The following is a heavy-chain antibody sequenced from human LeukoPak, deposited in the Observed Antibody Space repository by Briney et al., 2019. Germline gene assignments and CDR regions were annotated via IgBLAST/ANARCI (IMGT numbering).Heavy chain of an antibody. CDR3: AREHDSSGYYTYYFDY. CDR1: GFTFSGYG. CDR2: IWYDGSNK. V-gene: IGHV3-33*01. Sequence: PGGSLRLSCAASGFTFSGYGMHWVRQAPGKGLEWVAVIWYDGSNKYYADSVKGRFTISRDNSKNTLYLQMNSLRAEDTAVYYCAREHDSSGYYTYYFDYWGQGTLVTVSS. J-gene: IGHJ4*02. D-gene: IGHD3-22*01.